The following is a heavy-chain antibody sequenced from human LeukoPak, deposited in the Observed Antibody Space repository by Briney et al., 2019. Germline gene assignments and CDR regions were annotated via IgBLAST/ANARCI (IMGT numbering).Heavy chain of an antibody. Sequence: SVKVSCKASGGTFSNYAFSWVRQAPGQGLEWMGGIIPIFRTTNYAEQFQGRVTITTDESTNTAYLDPSSLRSEDTAVYYCAKDDGSATMGFDSWGQGTLVSVSS. CDR1: GGTFSNYA. J-gene: IGHJ5*01. CDR3: AKDDGSATMGFDS. D-gene: IGHD1-26*01. CDR2: IIPIFRTT. V-gene: IGHV1-69*05.